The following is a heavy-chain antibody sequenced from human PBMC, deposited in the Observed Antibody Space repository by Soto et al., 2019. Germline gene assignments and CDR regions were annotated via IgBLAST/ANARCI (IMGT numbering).Heavy chain of an antibody. V-gene: IGHV3-49*03. J-gene: IGHJ4*02. D-gene: IGHD1-26*01. CDR1: GFTFGDYA. Sequence: GGSLRLSCTASGFTFGDYAMSWFRQAPGEGLEWVGFIRSKAYGGTTEYAASVKGRFTISRDDSKSIAYLQMNSLKTEDTAVYYCTREGGGSYWYPVDYWGQGTLVTVSS. CDR2: IRSKAYGGTT. CDR3: TREGGGSYWYPVDY.